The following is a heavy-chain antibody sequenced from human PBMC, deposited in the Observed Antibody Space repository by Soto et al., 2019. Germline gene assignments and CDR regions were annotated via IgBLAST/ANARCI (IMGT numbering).Heavy chain of an antibody. CDR2: ISSDGNNR. CDR3: AKDSYDSRSGSFSPYYFDY. Sequence: QVYLVESGGGVVQPGRSLRLSCAVSGFTFPNFAMHWVRQVPGKGLEWVALISSDGNNRYYADSVKGRFTISRDNSKNTLYLQMNSLRTEDTAVFFCAKDSYDSRSGSFSPYYFDYWGQGTLVTVSS. V-gene: IGHV3-30*18. D-gene: IGHD3-10*01. CDR1: GFTFPNFA. J-gene: IGHJ4*02.